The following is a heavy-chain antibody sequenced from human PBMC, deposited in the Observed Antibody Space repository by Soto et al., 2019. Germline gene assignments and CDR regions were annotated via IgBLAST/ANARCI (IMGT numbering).Heavy chain of an antibody. CDR3: ATAEVDY. CDR2: MTGDGRTT. Sequence: GGSLRLSCAASGFTFGDYWMHWVRQPPGKGPEWVSRMTGDGRTTQYADSVKGRFTASRDNAKSTLYLQMNSLRAEDTAVYYCATAEVDYWGPGTLVTVFS. CDR1: GFTFGDYW. V-gene: IGHV3-74*03. J-gene: IGHJ4*02.